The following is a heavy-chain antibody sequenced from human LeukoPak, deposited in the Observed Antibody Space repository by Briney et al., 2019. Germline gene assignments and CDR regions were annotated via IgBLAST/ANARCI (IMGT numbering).Heavy chain of an antibody. Sequence: GGSLRLSCAASGFTFSNAWMVWVRQAPGKGLEWVGRIKGKTDGGTTDYAAPVKGRFTISRDDSKNTVYLQMNSLKTEDTAVYYCTFDFWSGYYVTAGDDYWGQGTLVTVSS. V-gene: IGHV3-15*01. CDR2: IKGKTDGGTT. J-gene: IGHJ4*02. CDR3: TFDFWSGYYVTAGDDY. D-gene: IGHD3-3*01. CDR1: GFTFSNAW.